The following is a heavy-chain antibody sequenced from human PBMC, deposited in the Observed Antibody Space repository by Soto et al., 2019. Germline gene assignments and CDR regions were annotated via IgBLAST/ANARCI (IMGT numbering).Heavy chain of an antibody. CDR3: VRGRSDSLMDV. V-gene: IGHV3-48*02. CDR1: GFTLNSYS. CDR2: LSISRSTI. Sequence: VGSLRLSCAVSGFTLNSYSMNWVRQAPGKGLEWVSYLSISRSTIYYADSVKGRFTISRDDAKNSLYLQMNSLRDDDTAVYFCVRGRSDSLMDVWGQGTTVTVSS. J-gene: IGHJ6*02.